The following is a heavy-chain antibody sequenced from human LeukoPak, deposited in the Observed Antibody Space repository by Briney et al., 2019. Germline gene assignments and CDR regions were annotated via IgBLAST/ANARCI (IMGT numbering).Heavy chain of an antibody. CDR1: GYSINSGYT. D-gene: IGHD5-12*01. J-gene: IGHJ6*02. V-gene: IGHV4-38-2*02. Sequence: SETLSLTCTVSGYSINSGYTWGWIRQPPGKGLEWIGNIYHSGGTYYNPSLTSRVTVSIDTSKNQFSLKLSSVTAADTAVYYCARHYGGYVSYGLDVWGQGTAVIVSS. CDR3: ARHYGGYVSYGLDV. CDR2: IYHSGGT.